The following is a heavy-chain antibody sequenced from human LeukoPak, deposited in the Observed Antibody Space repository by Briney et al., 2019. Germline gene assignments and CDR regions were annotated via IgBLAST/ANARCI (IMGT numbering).Heavy chain of an antibody. Sequence: EGSLRLSCAASDSTFTNLWMNWIRQAPGKGLEWVGLIRTTNEGGTTDYAAPIKGRFTISRDDSRNMFHLQMNSLRTEDTAVYYCATGRGFYYEHWGQGTLVPVSS. D-gene: IGHD3-16*01. CDR1: DSTFTNLW. CDR2: IRTTNEGGTT. J-gene: IGHJ4*02. V-gene: IGHV3-15*07. CDR3: ATGRGFYYEH.